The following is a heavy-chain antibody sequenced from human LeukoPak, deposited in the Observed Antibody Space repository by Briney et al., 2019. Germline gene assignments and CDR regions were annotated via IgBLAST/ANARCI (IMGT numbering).Heavy chain of an antibody. CDR1: GYSIRSGYY. CDR2: MYHSGST. CDR3: ARVPGPNWFDP. V-gene: IGHV4-38-2*02. J-gene: IGHJ5*02. Sequence: SETLSLTCTVSGYSIRSGYYWGWIRQPPGKGLEWIGSMYHSGSTYYNPSLRSRVTISVDTSKNQISLNLWSVTAADTAVYYCARVPGPNWFDPWGQGTLVTVSS.